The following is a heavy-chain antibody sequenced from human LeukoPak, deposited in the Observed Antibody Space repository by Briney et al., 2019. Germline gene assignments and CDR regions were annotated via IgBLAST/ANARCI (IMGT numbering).Heavy chain of an antibody. J-gene: IGHJ5*02. V-gene: IGHV4-39*01. CDR3: ARYHYYDTKWFDP. CDR1: GGSISTSNYF. CDR2: LSYSGDT. D-gene: IGHD3-22*01. Sequence: SETLSLTCTVSGGSISTSNYFWTWIRQPPGKGLEWIGTLSYSGDTYYNPSLTSRVTISVETSKNQFSLKLSSVTAADTAVYYCARYHYYDTKWFDPWGQGTLVTVSS.